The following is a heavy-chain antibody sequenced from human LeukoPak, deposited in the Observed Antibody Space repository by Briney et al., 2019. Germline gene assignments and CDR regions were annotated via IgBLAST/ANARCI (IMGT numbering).Heavy chain of an antibody. CDR3: AREEGGYSGYDSVDY. J-gene: IGHJ4*02. Sequence: GGSLRLSCAASGFTFSSYAMHWVRQAPGKGLEWVAVISYDGSNKYCADSVKGRFTISRDNSKNTLYLQMNSLRAEDTAVYYCAREEGGYSGYDSVDYWGQGTLVTVSS. V-gene: IGHV3-30*04. CDR2: ISYDGSNK. D-gene: IGHD5-12*01. CDR1: GFTFSSYA.